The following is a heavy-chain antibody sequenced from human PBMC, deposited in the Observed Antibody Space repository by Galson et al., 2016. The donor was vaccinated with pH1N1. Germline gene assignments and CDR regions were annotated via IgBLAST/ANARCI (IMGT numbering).Heavy chain of an antibody. D-gene: IGHD3-9*01. Sequence: SCAASGFTFSNHGINWVRQAPGQGLEWMGWINTKTGNPTYAQGFTGRFVFSLDTSVNTAYLQINSLKADDTAVYYCARETPSPSPTVLRYFDWSRGLSAFDMWGRGTLVTVSS. V-gene: IGHV7-4-1*02. J-gene: IGHJ3*02. CDR3: ARETPSPSPTVLRYFDWSRGLSAFDM. CDR1: GFTFSNHG. CDR2: INTKTGNP.